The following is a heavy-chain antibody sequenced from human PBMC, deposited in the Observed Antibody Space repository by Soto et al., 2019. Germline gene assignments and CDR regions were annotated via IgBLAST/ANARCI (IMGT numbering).Heavy chain of an antibody. CDR1: GYTLTELS. J-gene: IGHJ6*02. Sequence: ASVKVTCKVSGYTLTELSMHWVRQAPGKGLEWMGGFDPEDGETIYAQKFQGRVTMTEDTSTDTAYMELSSLRSDDTAVYYCARRGGLGITIFGVNYYYGMDVWGQGTTVTVSS. D-gene: IGHD3-3*01. CDR2: FDPEDGET. V-gene: IGHV1-24*01. CDR3: ARRGGLGITIFGVNYYYGMDV.